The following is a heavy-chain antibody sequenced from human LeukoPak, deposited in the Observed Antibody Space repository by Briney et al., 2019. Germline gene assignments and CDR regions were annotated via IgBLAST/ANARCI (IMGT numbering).Heavy chain of an antibody. CDR1: GGSFSGYY. V-gene: IGHV4-34*01. D-gene: IGHD5-18*01. Sequence: PSETLSPTCAVYGGSFSGYYWSWIRQPPGKGLEWIGEINHSGSTNYNPSLKSRVTISVDTSKNQFSLKLSSVTAADTAVYYCARGRYGYSWFDPWGQGTLVTVSS. J-gene: IGHJ5*02. CDR3: ARGRYGYSWFDP. CDR2: INHSGST.